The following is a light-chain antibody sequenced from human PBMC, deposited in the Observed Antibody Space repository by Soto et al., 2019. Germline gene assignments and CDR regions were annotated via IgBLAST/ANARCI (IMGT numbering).Light chain of an antibody. V-gene: IGKV3-20*01. J-gene: IGKJ4*01. CDR3: QQYGSSPLT. Sequence: EIVLTQSPGTLSLSPGERATLSCRASQSIHRNYFAWYQHKPGQAPRLLIYETSSRATGVPDRFSGSGSGTDFTLTISRLEPEDFVVYFCQQYGSSPLTFGGGTKVDIK. CDR1: QSIHRNY. CDR2: ETS.